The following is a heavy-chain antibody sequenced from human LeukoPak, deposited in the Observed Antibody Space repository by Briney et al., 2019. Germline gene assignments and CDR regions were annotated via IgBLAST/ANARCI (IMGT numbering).Heavy chain of an antibody. J-gene: IGHJ4*02. CDR1: GGSISSYY. D-gene: IGHD1-14*01. CDR2: IYYSGST. Sequence: PSETLSLTCTVSGGSISSYYWSWIRQPPGKGLEWIGYIYYSGSTNYNPSLKSRVTISVDTSKNQLSLKLSSVTAADTAVYYCARSEYYFDYWGQGTLVTVSS. V-gene: IGHV4-59*01. CDR3: ARSEYYFDY.